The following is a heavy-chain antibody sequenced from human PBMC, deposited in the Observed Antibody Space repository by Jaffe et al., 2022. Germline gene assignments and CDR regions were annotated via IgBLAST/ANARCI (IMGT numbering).Heavy chain of an antibody. CDR1: GYSISSGYY. Sequence: QVQLQESGPGLVKPSETLSLTCAVSGYSISSGYYWGWIRQPPGKGLEWIGSIYHSGSTYYNPSLKSRVTISVDTSKNQFSLKLSSVTAADTAVYYCASRNYDSSGYSAFDIWGQGTMVTVSS. V-gene: IGHV4-38-2*01. J-gene: IGHJ3*02. CDR3: ASRNYDSSGYSAFDI. CDR2: IYHSGST. D-gene: IGHD3-22*01.